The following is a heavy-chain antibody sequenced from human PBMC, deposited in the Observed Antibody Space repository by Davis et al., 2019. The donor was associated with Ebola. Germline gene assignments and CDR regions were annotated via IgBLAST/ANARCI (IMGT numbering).Heavy chain of an antibody. V-gene: IGHV4-59*12. CDR2: VYYTGAT. CDR1: GGSISSYY. Sequence: GSLRLSCSVSGGSISSYYWSWIRQSPGKGLEWIGYVYYTGATNYRPSLKSRVAISVDTSKNQFSLKLSSVTAADTAVYYCAREDRDVVVVAATSFYYYYGMDVWGQGTTVTVSS. D-gene: IGHD2-15*01. CDR3: AREDRDVVVVAATSFYYYYGMDV. J-gene: IGHJ6*02.